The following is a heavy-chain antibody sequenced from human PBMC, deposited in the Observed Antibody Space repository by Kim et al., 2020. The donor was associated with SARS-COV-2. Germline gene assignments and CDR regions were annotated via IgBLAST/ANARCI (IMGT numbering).Heavy chain of an antibody. J-gene: IGHJ4*02. CDR1: GYTFTNYK. V-gene: IGHV1-46*01. CDR2: LTPIDGAT. D-gene: IGHD1-26*01. Sequence: ASVKVSCKASGYTFTNYKMHWVRQAPGQGLEWMGILTPIDGATTYAQKFQGRVTLTRDTSTSTVYMELSSLGSGDTAVYYCARDTTKCSFDYWGQGTLVTVSS. CDR3: ARDTTKCSFDY.